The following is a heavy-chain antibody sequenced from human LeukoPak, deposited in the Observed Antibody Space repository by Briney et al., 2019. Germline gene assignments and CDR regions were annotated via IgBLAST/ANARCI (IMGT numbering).Heavy chain of an antibody. V-gene: IGHV3-49*04. CDR2: IRSKAYGGTT. CDR1: GFTFGDYA. J-gene: IGHJ4*02. D-gene: IGHD3-3*01. CDR3: TRSPTRFLTFDY. Sequence: PGRSLRLSCTASGFTFGDYAMSWVRQAPGKGLEWVGFIRSKAYGGTTEYAASVKGRFTISRDDSKSIAYLQMNSLKTEDTAVYYCTRSPTRFLTFDYWGQGTLVTVSS.